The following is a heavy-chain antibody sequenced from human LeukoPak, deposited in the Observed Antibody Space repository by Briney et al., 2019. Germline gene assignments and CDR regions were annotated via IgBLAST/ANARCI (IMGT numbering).Heavy chain of an antibody. D-gene: IGHD2-21*02. CDR3: ARDVVFLGVVVTAYDAFDI. J-gene: IGHJ3*02. CDR1: GYTFTSYG. Sequence: GASVKVSCKASGYTFTSYGISWVRQAPGQGLEWMGWISAYNGNTNYAQKLQGRVTMTTDTSTSTAYMELRSLRSDDTAVYYCARDVVFLGVVVTAYDAFDIWGQGTMVTVSS. CDR2: ISAYNGNT. V-gene: IGHV1-18*01.